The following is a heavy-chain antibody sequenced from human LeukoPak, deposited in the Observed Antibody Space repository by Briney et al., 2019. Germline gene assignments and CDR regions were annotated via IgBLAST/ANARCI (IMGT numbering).Heavy chain of an antibody. D-gene: IGHD1-20*01. CDR3: ARDFGLTGKVDY. Sequence: TGGSLRLSCAASGFTFSRYAMHWVRQAPGKGLDSVSAISSNGGSTYYANSVKGRFTISRDNSKNTLYLQMGSLRAEDLAVYYCARDFGLTGKVDYWGQGTLVTVSS. V-gene: IGHV3-64*01. CDR2: ISSNGGST. CDR1: GFTFSRYA. J-gene: IGHJ4*02.